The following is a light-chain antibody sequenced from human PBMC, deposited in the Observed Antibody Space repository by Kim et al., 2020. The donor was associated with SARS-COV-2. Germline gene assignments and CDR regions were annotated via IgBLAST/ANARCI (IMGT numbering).Light chain of an antibody. CDR1: SSDIGHCDY. V-gene: IGLV2-14*03. CDR2: DVS. Sequence: GQSITISCTGTSSDIGHCDYVSWYQQHPGKAPKLLIYDVSNRPSGISHRFSGSKSDNTASLTISGLQPEDEADYYCSSYTTYNTVIFGGGTQLTVL. CDR3: SSYTTYNTVI. J-gene: IGLJ2*01.